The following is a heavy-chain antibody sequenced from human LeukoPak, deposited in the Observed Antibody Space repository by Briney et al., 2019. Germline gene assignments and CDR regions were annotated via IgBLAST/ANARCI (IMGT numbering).Heavy chain of an antibody. Sequence: PSGTLSLTCAVSGDPISSSDWWSWVRQPPGKGLEWIGEINHSGSTNYNPSLKSRVTISVDTSKNQFSLKLSSVTAADTAVYYCARVRSSGWSASLRYFDYWGQGTLVTVSS. V-gene: IGHV4-4*02. CDR3: ARVRSSGWSASLRYFDY. D-gene: IGHD6-19*01. J-gene: IGHJ4*02. CDR2: INHSGST. CDR1: GDPISSSDW.